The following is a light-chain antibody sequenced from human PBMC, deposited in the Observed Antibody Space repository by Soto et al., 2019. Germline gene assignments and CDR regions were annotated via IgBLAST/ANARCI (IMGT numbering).Light chain of an antibody. V-gene: IGLV2-8*01. CDR2: EVS. CDR3: SSYAGSNML. Sequence: QSVPTQPPSASGSPGQSVTISCTGTSSDVGGYNYVSWYQQHPGKAPKLMIYEVSKRPSGVPDRFSGSKSVNTASLTVSGLQAEDEAEYYCSSYAGSNMLFGGGTKLTVL. J-gene: IGLJ2*01. CDR1: SSDVGGYNY.